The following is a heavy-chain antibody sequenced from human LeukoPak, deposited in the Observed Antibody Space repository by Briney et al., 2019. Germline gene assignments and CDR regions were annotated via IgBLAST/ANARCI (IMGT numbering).Heavy chain of an antibody. CDR3: ARRASGYDY. J-gene: IGHJ4*02. CDR2: IYPGDSAT. CDR1: GYSFTTYS. V-gene: IGHV5-51*01. D-gene: IGHD3-3*01. Sequence: GESLKISCKGSGYSFTTYSIGWLGRMPGKGREWMGIIYPGDSATRYSPSFQGQVTISADKSITTAYLQWSSLKASDTAMYYCARRASGYDYWGQGTLVTVSS.